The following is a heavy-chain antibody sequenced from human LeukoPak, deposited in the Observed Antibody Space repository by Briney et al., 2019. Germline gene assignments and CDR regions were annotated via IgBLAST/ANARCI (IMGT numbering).Heavy chain of an antibody. CDR3: ARVGGTYSWAYYFDY. CDR1: GFTFSSYA. D-gene: IGHD1-26*01. CDR2: VSYDGNNK. J-gene: IGHJ4*02. Sequence: GRSLSLSCAASGFTFSSYAMHWVRQAPGKGLVWVGVVSYDGNNKYYADSVKGRFTISRDNSKNTVHLQMSSLITEDTAVYYCARVGGTYSWAYYFDYWGQGTLVTVSS. V-gene: IGHV3-30-3*01.